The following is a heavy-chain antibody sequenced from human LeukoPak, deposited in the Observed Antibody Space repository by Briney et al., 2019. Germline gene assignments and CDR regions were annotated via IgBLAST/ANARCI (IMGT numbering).Heavy chain of an antibody. V-gene: IGHV3-30*18. CDR1: GFTFRSYG. D-gene: IGHD3-22*01. CDR2: ISYDGSNK. Sequence: GGSLRLSCAGFTFRSYGMHWVRQAPGKGLEWVAIISYDGSNKNYADSVKGRFTISRDNSKNTLYLQVNSLRAEDTAVYYCAKDRDYYDSSGYYDPTPFDYWGQGTLVTVSS. CDR3: AKDRDYYDSSGYYDPTPFDY. J-gene: IGHJ4*02.